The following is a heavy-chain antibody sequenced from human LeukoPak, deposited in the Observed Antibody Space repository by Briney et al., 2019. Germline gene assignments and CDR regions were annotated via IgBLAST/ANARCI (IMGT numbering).Heavy chain of an antibody. V-gene: IGHV4-61*01. CDR1: GGSVSSGSYY. CDR2: IYYSGST. Sequence: SETLSLTCTVSGGSVSSGSYYWSWIRQPPGKGLEWIGYIYYSGSTNCNPSLKSRVTISVDTSKNQFSLKLSSVTAADTAVYYCARDRYSSGCVDYWGQGTLVTVSS. D-gene: IGHD6-19*01. CDR3: ARDRYSSGCVDY. J-gene: IGHJ4*02.